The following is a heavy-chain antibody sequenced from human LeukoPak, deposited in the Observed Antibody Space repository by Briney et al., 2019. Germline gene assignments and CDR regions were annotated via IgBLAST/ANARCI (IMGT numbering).Heavy chain of an antibody. Sequence: GGSLRLSCAASGFTFSNYAMSWVRQAPGKGLEWVSAISGSGGSTYYADSVKGRFTISRDNSKNTLYLQMNSLRAEDTAVYYCAKGPSSSWRGNWFDPWGQGTLVTVSS. V-gene: IGHV3-23*01. CDR1: GFTFSNYA. J-gene: IGHJ5*02. CDR2: ISGSGGST. CDR3: AKGPSSSWRGNWFDP. D-gene: IGHD6-13*01.